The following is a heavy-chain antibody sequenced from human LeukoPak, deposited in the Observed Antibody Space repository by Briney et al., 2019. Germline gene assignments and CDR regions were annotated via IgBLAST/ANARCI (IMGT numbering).Heavy chain of an antibody. CDR1: GFTFSSYW. CDR2: IKQGGSEK. Sequence: PGGSLRLSCAASGFTFSSYWMSWVRQAPGKGLEWVANIKQGGSEKYYVDSVKGRFTISRDNAKNSLYLQMNSLRAEDTAVYYCAKASGRRKGNWDSNYYYYYMDVWGKGTTVTVSS. V-gene: IGHV3-7*03. J-gene: IGHJ6*03. CDR3: AKASGRRKGNWDSNYYYYYMDV. D-gene: IGHD1-26*01.